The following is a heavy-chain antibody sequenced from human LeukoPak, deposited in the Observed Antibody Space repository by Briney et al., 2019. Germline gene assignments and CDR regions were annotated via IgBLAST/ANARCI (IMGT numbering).Heavy chain of an antibody. Sequence: PGESMRLSCAAAGFTLSSYSMSWVRPAPGKGLEWDSAISDTGNTYHANSVKGRFTISRYSSKNTLYLQMNSLRAEDTAVYYCVRDFMYNTACTGCWGQGTLVTVSS. V-gene: IGHV3-23*01. CDR1: GFTLSSYS. D-gene: IGHD5-18*01. J-gene: IGHJ4*02. CDR3: VRDFMYNTACTGC. CDR2: ISDTGNT.